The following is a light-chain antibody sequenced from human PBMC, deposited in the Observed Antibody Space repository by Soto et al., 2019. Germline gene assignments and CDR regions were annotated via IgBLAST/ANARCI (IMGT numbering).Light chain of an antibody. CDR2: DNN. CDR1: SSNIGNNY. CDR3: GSWDTSLNALI. V-gene: IGLV1-51*01. Sequence: QSVLTQPPSVSAAPRQKVTISCSGSSSNIGNNYVSWYQQLPGTAPKLLIYDNNKRPSGIPDRFSGSKSGTSATLGISGLRTGDEADYYCGSWDTSLNALIFGGGTKLTVL. J-gene: IGLJ2*01.